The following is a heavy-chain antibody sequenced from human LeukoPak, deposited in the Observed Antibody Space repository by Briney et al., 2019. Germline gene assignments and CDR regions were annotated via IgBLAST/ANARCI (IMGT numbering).Heavy chain of an antibody. CDR3: ARDKDTGGYHRAPLTY. D-gene: IGHD2-8*02. CDR1: GGSISSSNW. V-gene: IGHV4-4*02. Sequence: SGTLSLTCAVSGGSISSSNWWRWVRQPPGKGLEWIGEIYHSGSTNYNPSLQSRVTMSVDKAKNQFSLKLNSVTAADTAVYFCARDKDTGGYHRAPLTYWGQGTLVAVSS. J-gene: IGHJ4*02. CDR2: IYHSGST.